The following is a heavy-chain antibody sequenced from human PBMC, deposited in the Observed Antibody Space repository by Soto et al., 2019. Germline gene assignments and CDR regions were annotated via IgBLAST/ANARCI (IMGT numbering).Heavy chain of an antibody. J-gene: IGHJ6*02. V-gene: IGHV1-58*01. CDR2: IVVVNGNT. Sequence: ELVQSGPEAREPGTSVKVSCRASGFSFGDSAVQWVRQGRGQRLEWIGWIVVVNGNTNYAQKFEGRVTLSRDASTSTSHMERTSLSAEDTAVYFCAVTDLPFRPLTEPTENGMDVWGQGTTVTVSS. D-gene: IGHD3-3*02. CDR1: GFSFGDSA. CDR3: AVTDLPFRPLTEPTENGMDV.